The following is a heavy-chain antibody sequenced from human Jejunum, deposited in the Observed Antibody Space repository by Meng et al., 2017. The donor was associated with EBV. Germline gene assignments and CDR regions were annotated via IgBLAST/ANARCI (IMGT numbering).Heavy chain of an antibody. Sequence: QVQLQESGPGLVKPSGTLSLTCAVPGGSISSTDWWSCVRQPPGTGLEGIGEISHSGTTQYNPSLKSRVTISVDESKNQLSLRLTSVTAADTAVYYCAKNSGFSIGGDDYWGRGTLVTVS. CDR3: AKNSGFSIGGDDY. V-gene: IGHV4-4*02. CDR1: GGSISSTDW. J-gene: IGHJ4*02. CDR2: ISHSGTT. D-gene: IGHD6-19*01.